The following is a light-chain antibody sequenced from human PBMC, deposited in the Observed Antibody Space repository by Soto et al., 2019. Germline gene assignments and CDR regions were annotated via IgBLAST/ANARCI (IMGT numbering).Light chain of an antibody. CDR3: ASFTPSNTGV. CDR2: EVT. J-gene: IGLJ3*02. V-gene: IGLV2-14*01. Sequence: QSVLTQPASVSGSPGQSITISCTGTSRDIGRYNYVSWFQQHPGKAPKLMIYEVTKRPSGVSNRFSGSKSGNTASLTISGLQTEDEADYYCASFTPSNTGVFGGGTKLTVL. CDR1: SRDIGRYNY.